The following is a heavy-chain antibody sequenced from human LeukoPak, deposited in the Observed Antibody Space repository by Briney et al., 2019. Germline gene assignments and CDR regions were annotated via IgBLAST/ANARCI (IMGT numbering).Heavy chain of an antibody. CDR3: ASEYCGGDCSPPLDAFDI. CDR2: IKQDGGEK. D-gene: IGHD2-21*02. CDR1: GFTFSSYW. V-gene: IGHV3-7*01. J-gene: IGHJ3*02. Sequence: PGGSLRLSCAASGFTFSSYWMSWVRQAPGKGLEWVANIKQDGGEKYYVDSVKGRFTISRDNAKNSLYLQMNSLRAEDTAVYYCASEYCGGDCSPPLDAFDIWGQGTMVTVSS.